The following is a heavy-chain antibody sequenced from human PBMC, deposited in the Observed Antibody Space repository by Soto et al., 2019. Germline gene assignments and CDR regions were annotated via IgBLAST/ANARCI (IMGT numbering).Heavy chain of an antibody. V-gene: IGHV3-30-3*01. Sequence: GGSLRLSCAASGFTFSSYAMHWVRQAPGKGLEWVAVISYDGSNKYYADSVKGRFTISRDNSKNTLYLQMNSLRAEDTAVYYCARDFWSGYNYYYYGMDVWGQGTTVTVSS. J-gene: IGHJ6*02. CDR3: ARDFWSGYNYYYYGMDV. D-gene: IGHD3-3*01. CDR1: GFTFSSYA. CDR2: ISYDGSNK.